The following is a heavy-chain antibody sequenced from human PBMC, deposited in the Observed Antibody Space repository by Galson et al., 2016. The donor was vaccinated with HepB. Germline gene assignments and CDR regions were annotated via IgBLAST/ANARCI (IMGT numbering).Heavy chain of an antibody. CDR3: ARDPPGDYDTHFDY. CDR1: GFTFRSCS. V-gene: IGHV3-21*01. J-gene: IGHJ4*02. Sequence: SLRLSCAASGFTFRSCSMSWVRQAPGKGLEWVSSISSSCSFIYYADSVKGRFTISRDNAKNSLYLQMNSLRAEDTAVYYCARDPPGDYDTHFDYWGQGTLVTVSS. CDR2: ISSSCSFI. D-gene: IGHD4-17*01.